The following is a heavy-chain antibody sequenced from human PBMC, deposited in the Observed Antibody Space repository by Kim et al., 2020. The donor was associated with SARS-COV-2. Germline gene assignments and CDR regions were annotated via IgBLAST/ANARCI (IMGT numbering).Heavy chain of an antibody. CDR3: ARGGGSSTWYGHFEI. J-gene: IGHJ3*02. V-gene: IGHV4-59*13. CDR2: LYYSGST. CDR1: GGSTTSYY. D-gene: IGHD6-13*01. Sequence: SETLSLTCTVSGGSTTSYYWSWIRQPPGKGLEWIAYLYYSGSTNYNPSLKSRVTISVDTSKNQFSLKLSSVTAADTAMYYCARGGGSSTWYGHFEIWGQGTMVTVSS.